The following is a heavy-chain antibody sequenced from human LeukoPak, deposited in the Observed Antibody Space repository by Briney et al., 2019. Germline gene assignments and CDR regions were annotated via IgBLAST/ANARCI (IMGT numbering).Heavy chain of an antibody. CDR2: ISSIGGST. V-gene: IGHV3-64*01. Sequence: GGSLRLSCEASGFSFSSYAMHWVRQAPGKGLEYVSVISSIGGSTYYAKSVKGRFTISRDNSKNTLYLQMGSLRAEDMAVYYCAREKDGFGELLGAFDIWGQGTMVTVSS. CDR3: AREKDGFGELLGAFDI. CDR1: GFSFSSYA. J-gene: IGHJ3*02. D-gene: IGHD3-10*01.